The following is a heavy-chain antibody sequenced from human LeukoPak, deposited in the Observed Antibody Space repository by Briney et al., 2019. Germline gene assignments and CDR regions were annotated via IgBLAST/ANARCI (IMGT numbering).Heavy chain of an antibody. J-gene: IGHJ4*02. Sequence: GGSLRLSCAASGFSFSSFAMTWVRQAPGKGLEWVSSITGGHYPTYNTDSVKGRFTISRDNSKNTLYLQMNSLRAEDTAVYYCASERVYSSSWYGTADYWGQGTLVTVSS. V-gene: IGHV3-23*01. D-gene: IGHD6-13*01. CDR2: ITGGHYPT. CDR3: ASERVYSSSWYGTADY. CDR1: GFSFSSFA.